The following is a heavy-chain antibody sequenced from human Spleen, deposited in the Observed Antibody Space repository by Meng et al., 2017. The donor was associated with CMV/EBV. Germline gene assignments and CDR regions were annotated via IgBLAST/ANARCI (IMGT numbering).Heavy chain of an antibody. V-gene: IGHV1-18*01. Sequence: YTFPTYGMRCVRQAPGHGLEWLGWIAPYSGDTNYARKFQGRVTMTTDTRTSTAYMELRSLRSDDTAVYFCARDPCSRTTCYYGAIDFWGQGTLVTVSS. CDR3: ARDPCSRTTCYYGAIDF. J-gene: IGHJ4*02. CDR1: YTFPTYG. CDR2: IAPYSGDT. D-gene: IGHD2-2*01.